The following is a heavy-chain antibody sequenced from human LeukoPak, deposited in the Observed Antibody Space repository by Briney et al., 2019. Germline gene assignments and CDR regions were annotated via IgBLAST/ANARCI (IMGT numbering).Heavy chain of an antibody. CDR1: GFTFSSSA. V-gene: IGHV3-23*01. CDR2: ISGSGSGGST. D-gene: IGHD5-24*01. Sequence: GGSLRLSCAASGFTFSSSAMSWVRQAPGKGLGWVSSISGSGSGGSTYYADSVKGRFTISRDNSKNTLYLQMNSLRAEDTAVYYCAKSGYSRFDYWGQGTLVTVSS. CDR3: AKSGYSRFDY. J-gene: IGHJ4*02.